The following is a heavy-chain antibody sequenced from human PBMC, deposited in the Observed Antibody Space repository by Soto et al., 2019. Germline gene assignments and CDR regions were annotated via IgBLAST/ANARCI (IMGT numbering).Heavy chain of an antibody. CDR1: GGSISSGGYY. J-gene: IGHJ6*02. CDR2: IYYSGST. CDR3: ARASVVPAAMLGYYYYGMDV. V-gene: IGHV4-31*03. Sequence: LSLTCTVSGGSISSGGYYWSWIRQHPGKGLEWIGYIYYSGSTYYNPSLKSRVTISVDTSKNQFSLKLSSVTAADTAVYYCARASVVPAAMLGYYYYGMDVWGQGTTVTVSS. D-gene: IGHD2-2*01.